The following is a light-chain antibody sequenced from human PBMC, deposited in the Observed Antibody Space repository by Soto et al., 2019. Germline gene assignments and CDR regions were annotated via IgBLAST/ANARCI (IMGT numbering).Light chain of an antibody. CDR3: QQYNTYSRT. J-gene: IGKJ1*01. V-gene: IGKV1-5*03. Sequence: DIQMTQSPSTLSASVGDRVTITCRASQSICRWLAWYQQKPGKAPKLLIYEASSLETGVPLRFSGSASGTEFTLTISSLQPDDFATYYCQQYNTYSRTFGQGTKVEI. CDR1: QSICRW. CDR2: EAS.